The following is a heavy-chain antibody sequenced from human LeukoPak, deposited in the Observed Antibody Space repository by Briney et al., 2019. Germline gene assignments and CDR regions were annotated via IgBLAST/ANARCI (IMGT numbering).Heavy chain of an antibody. J-gene: IGHJ5*02. V-gene: IGHV1-18*04. CDR3: ASSGYDGGWFDP. D-gene: IGHD5-12*01. Sequence: ASVKVSCKASGYTFTSYGISWVRQAPGQGLEWMGWISAFNGNTNYAQKLQGRVTMTTDTSTSTAYMELRSLRSDDTAVYYCASSGYDGGWFDPWGQGTLVTVSS. CDR2: ISAFNGNT. CDR1: GYTFTSYG.